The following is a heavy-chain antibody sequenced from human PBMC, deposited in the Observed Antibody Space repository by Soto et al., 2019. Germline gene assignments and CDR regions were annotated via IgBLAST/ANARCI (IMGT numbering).Heavy chain of an antibody. CDR2: IYHSGST. J-gene: IGHJ3*02. D-gene: IGHD3-22*01. V-gene: IGHV4-4*02. Sequence: QVQLQESGPGLVKPSGTLSLTCAVSGGSISSSNWWSWVRQPPGKGLEWIGEIYHSGSTNYNPSLKSRFTISVDKSTNQCSLKLSSVTAADTAVYYCARDRYDSSGYVIIDAFDIWGQGTMVTVSS. CDR1: GGSISSSNW. CDR3: ARDRYDSSGYVIIDAFDI.